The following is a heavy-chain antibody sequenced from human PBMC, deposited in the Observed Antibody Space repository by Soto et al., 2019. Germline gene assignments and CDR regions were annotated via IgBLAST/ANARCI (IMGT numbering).Heavy chain of an antibody. CDR1: GFTFSSYG. Sequence: GGSLRLSCAASGFTFSSYGMHWVRQAPGKGLEWVAVISYDGSNKYYADSVKGRFTISRDNSKNTLYLQMNSLRAEDTAVYYCAKERDYDILTGLTDYWGQGTLVTVSS. CDR3: AKERDYDILTGLTDY. D-gene: IGHD3-9*01. J-gene: IGHJ4*02. V-gene: IGHV3-30*18. CDR2: ISYDGSNK.